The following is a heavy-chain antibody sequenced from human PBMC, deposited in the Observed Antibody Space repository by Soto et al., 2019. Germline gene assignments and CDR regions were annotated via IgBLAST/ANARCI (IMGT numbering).Heavy chain of an antibody. CDR2: IIRIFGTA. J-gene: IGHJ6*02. CDR1: GGTFSSYA. CDR3: ARNGYCVSTSCYSDYYSGMDV. D-gene: IGHD2-2*02. V-gene: IGHV1-69*12. Sequence: QVQLVQSGAEVKKPGSSVKVSCKASGGTFSSYAISWVRQAPGQGLEWMGGIIRIFGTANYAQKFQGRVTITADESTSTAYMELSSLRSEDTDVYYCARNGYCVSTSCYSDYYSGMDVWGQGTTVTVSS.